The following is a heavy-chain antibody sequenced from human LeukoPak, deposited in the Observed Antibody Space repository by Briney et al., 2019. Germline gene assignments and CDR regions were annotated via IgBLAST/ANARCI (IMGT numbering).Heavy chain of an antibody. D-gene: IGHD5-12*01. J-gene: IGHJ4*02. V-gene: IGHV3-9*01. CDR2: ISWNSGSI. Sequence: GGSLRLSCAASGFTFDDYAMHWVQQAPGQGLEWVSGISWNSGSIGYADSVKGRFTISRDNAKNSLYLQMNSLRAEDTAVYYCAKSRSGEGHWGQGALVTVSS. CDR3: AKSRSGEGH. CDR1: GFTFDDYA.